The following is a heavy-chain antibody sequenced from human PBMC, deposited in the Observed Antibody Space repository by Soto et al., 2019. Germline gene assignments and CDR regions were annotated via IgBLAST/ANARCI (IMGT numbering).Heavy chain of an antibody. D-gene: IGHD6-13*01. CDR3: AXVTQQQLVRYYYYGMDV. V-gene: IGHV1-69*13. CDR1: GGTFSSYA. J-gene: IGHJ6*02. CDR2: IIPIFGTA. Sequence: GASVKVSCKASGGTFSSYAISWVRQAPGQGLEWMGGIIPIFGTANYAQKFQGRVTITADESTSTAYMELSSLRSEDTAVYYCAXVTQQQLVRYYYYGMDVWGQGATVTVSS.